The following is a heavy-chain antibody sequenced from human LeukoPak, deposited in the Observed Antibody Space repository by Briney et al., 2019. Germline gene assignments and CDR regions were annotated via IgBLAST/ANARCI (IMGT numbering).Heavy chain of an antibody. CDR2: VFYTGST. J-gene: IGHJ4*02. D-gene: IGHD6-6*01. CDR1: GGSISTYY. V-gene: IGHV4-59*01. CDR3: AAGSQSAALIK. Sequence: SSGTLSLTCSVSGGSISTYYWSWIRQPPGKGLEWIGYVFYTGSTKYNPSLKSRVTISVDTSRKQFSLRLSSVTAADTAVYYCAAGSQSAALIKWGQGTLVTV.